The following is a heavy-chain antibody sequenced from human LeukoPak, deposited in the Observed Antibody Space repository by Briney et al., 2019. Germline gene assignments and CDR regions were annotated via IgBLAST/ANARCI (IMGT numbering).Heavy chain of an antibody. CDR2: IYTSGST. CDR1: GGSISSGSYY. J-gene: IGHJ4*02. CDR3: ARSYYYDSSGYYQPHDY. Sequence: SETLCLTCTVSGGSISSGSYYWSWIRQPAGKGLEWIGRIYTSGSTNYNPSLKSRVTISVDTSKNQFSLKLISVTAADTAVYYCARSYYYDSSGYYQPHDYWGQGTLVTVSS. D-gene: IGHD3-22*01. V-gene: IGHV4-61*02.